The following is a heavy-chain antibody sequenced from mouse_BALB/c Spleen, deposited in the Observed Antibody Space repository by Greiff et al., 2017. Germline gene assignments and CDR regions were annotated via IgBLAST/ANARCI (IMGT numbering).Heavy chain of an antibody. Sequence: VQLQQSGAELVKPGASVKLSCTASGFNIKDTYMHWVKQRPEQGLEWIGRIDPANGNTKYDPKFQGKATITADTSSNTAYLQLSSLTSEDTAVYYCAVDSSGYKDYAMDYWGQGTSVTVSS. CDR3: AVDSSGYKDYAMDY. CDR2: IDPANGNT. J-gene: IGHJ4*01. V-gene: IGHV14-3*02. CDR1: GFNIKDTY. D-gene: IGHD3-2*01.